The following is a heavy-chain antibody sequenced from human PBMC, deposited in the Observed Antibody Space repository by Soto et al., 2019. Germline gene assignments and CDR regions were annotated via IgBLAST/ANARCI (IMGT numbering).Heavy chain of an antibody. D-gene: IGHD3-3*01. J-gene: IGHJ6*03. CDR2: IYSGGST. CDR1: RLTVCSNY. V-gene: IGHV3-53*04. CDR3: AREVPPYDFWSGYRHYYYYMDV. Sequence: GGSMRLSCAASRLTVCSNYMGWVRQDPGKGLEWVSVIYSGGSTYYADSVKGRFTISRHNSKNTLYLQMNSLRAEDTAVYYCAREVPPYDFWSGYRHYYYYMDVWGQGTTVTVS.